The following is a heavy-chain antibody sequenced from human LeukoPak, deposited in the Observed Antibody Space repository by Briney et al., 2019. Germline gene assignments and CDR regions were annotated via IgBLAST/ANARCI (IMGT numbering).Heavy chain of an antibody. J-gene: IGHJ5*02. CDR1: GGTFSSYA. V-gene: IGHV1-69*13. Sequence: SVKVSCKASGGTFSSYAISWVRQAPGQGLEWMGGIIPIFGTANYAQKFQGRVTITADESTSTAYMELSCLRSEDTAVYYCARDTLELRDGWFDPWGQGTLVTVSS. CDR2: IIPIFGTA. D-gene: IGHD1-7*01. CDR3: ARDTLELRDGWFDP.